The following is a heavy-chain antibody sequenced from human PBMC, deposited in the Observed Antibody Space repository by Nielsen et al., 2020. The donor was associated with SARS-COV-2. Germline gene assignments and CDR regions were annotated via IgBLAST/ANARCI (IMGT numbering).Heavy chain of an antibody. CDR3: ARDPNSDYYFDY. Sequence: WVRQAPGQGLEWMGWISAYNGNTNYAQKLQGRVTMTRDTSTSTVYMELSSLRSEDTAVYFCARDPNSDYYFDYWGQGTLVTVSS. V-gene: IGHV1-18*01. CDR2: ISAYNGNT. J-gene: IGHJ4*02.